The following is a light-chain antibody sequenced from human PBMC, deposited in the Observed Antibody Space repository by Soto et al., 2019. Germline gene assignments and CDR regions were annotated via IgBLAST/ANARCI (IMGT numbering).Light chain of an antibody. CDR3: CSYAGSSTPYV. V-gene: IGLV2-23*01. CDR1: SSDVGSYNL. CDR2: EGS. J-gene: IGLJ1*01. Sequence: SALTQPASVSGSPGQSITISCTGTSSDVGSYNLVSWYQQHPGKAPKLMIYEGSKRPSGVSSRFSGSKSGNTASLTISGLQAEDEADYYCCSYAGSSTPYVFVTGTKVTVL.